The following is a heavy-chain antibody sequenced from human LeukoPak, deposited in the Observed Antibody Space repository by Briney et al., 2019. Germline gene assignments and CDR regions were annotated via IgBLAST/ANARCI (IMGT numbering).Heavy chain of an antibody. CDR2: INHSGST. V-gene: IGHV4-34*01. CDR3: ARGRSGWLQLSGVFDY. Sequence: SETLSLTCAVYGGSFSGYYWSWIRQPPGKGLEWIGEINHSGSTNYNPSLKSRVTISVDTSKNQFSLKLSSVTAADTAVYYCARGRSGWLQLSGVFDYWGQGTLVTVS. D-gene: IGHD5-24*01. CDR1: GGSFSGYY. J-gene: IGHJ4*02.